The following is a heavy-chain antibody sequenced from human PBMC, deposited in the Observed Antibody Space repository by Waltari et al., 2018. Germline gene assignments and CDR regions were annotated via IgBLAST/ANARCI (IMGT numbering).Heavy chain of an antibody. CDR2: IYWNDDK. J-gene: IGHJ5*02. V-gene: IGHV2-5*01. CDR3: AHRAEWTYYDYIWGSSPSWFDP. D-gene: IGHD3-16*01. Sequence: QITLKESGPTLVKPTQTLTLTCTFSGFSLSTSGVGVGWIRQPPGKALEWLALIYWNDDKRYSPSLKSRHTITKDTSKNQVVLTMTNMDPVDTATYYCAHRAEWTYYDYIWGSSPSWFDPWGQGTLVTVSS. CDR1: GFSLSTSGVG.